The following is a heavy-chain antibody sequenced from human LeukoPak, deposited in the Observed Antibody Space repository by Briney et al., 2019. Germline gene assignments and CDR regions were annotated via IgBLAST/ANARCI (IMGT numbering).Heavy chain of an antibody. CDR2: IYYSGST. CDR3: ASDLGYASGYLGDYYYMDV. CDR1: GDSISSYY. J-gene: IGHJ6*03. D-gene: IGHD6-19*01. V-gene: IGHV4-59*01. Sequence: SETLSLTCSVSGDSISSYYWSWIRQPPGKGLEWIGHIYYSGSTNYNPSLKSRVTISVDTSKNQFSLKVTSVTAADTAVYYCASDLGYASGYLGDYYYMDVWGKGTTVTVSS.